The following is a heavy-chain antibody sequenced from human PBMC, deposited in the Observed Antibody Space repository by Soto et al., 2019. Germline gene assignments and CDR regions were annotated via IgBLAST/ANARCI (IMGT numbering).Heavy chain of an antibody. CDR2: IWYDGSNK. V-gene: IGHV3-33*01. J-gene: IGHJ6*03. CDR3: ARDDYDFWSGYDYFGSGYMDV. CDR1: GFTFSSYG. D-gene: IGHD3-3*01. Sequence: GSLRLSCAASGFTFSSYGMHWVRQAPGKGLEWVAVIWYDGSNKYYADSVKGRFTISRDNSKNTLYLQMNSLRAEDTAVYYCARDDYDFWSGYDYFGSGYMDVWGKGTTVTVSS.